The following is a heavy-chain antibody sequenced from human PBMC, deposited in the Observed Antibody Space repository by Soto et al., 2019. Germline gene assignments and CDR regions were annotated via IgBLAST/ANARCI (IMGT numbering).Heavy chain of an antibody. Sequence: ASVKVSCKTSGYTFTDYYMPWVRHAPGQGLEWMGWINPNSRRPISAQKFQGRVTMTRDTSISTAYLELSRLRSDDTAVYYCARCGTTSLDYWGQGTQVTVSS. J-gene: IGHJ4*02. D-gene: IGHD1-1*01. CDR1: GYTFTDYY. CDR2: INPNSRRP. V-gene: IGHV1-2*02. CDR3: ARCGTTSLDY.